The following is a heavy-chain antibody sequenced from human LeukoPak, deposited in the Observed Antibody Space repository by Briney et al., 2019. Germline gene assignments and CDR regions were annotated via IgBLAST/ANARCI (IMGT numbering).Heavy chain of an antibody. D-gene: IGHD6-19*01. V-gene: IGHV3-30*02. CDR1: GFTFSSYA. CDR2: IRYDGSNK. Sequence: GGSLRLSCAASGFTFSSYAMSWVRQAPGRGLEWVAFIRYDGSNKYYADSVKGRFTISRDNSKNTLYLQMNSLRAEDTAVYYCAKDGNRGWPYYFDYWGQGTLVTVSS. J-gene: IGHJ4*02. CDR3: AKDGNRGWPYYFDY.